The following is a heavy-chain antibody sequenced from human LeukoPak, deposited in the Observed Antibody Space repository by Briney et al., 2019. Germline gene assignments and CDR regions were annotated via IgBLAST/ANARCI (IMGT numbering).Heavy chain of an antibody. V-gene: IGHV4-39*01. Sequence: SETLSLTCSVSGGSISSSDYYWGWIRQPPGKVLEWIGTMFYSGITYYSPSLKSRVTISVDTSKNQFSLKLSSVTAADTAVYFCARHGSSGVVITNFDYWGQGTLVTVSS. CDR1: GGSISSSDYY. CDR3: ARHGSSGVVITNFDY. CDR2: MFYSGIT. J-gene: IGHJ4*02. D-gene: IGHD3-3*01.